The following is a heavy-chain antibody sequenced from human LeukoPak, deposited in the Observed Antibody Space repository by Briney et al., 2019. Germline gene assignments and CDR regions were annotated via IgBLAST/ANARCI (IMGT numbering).Heavy chain of an antibody. Sequence: EASVKVSCKASGYTFTGYYMHWVRQAPGQGLEWMGWINPNSGDTDYTQKLQGRVTMTRDTSISTAYMELSRLRYDDTAMYYCATRGLDGYFQHWGQGTLVIVSS. CDR1: GYTFTGYY. CDR3: ATRGLDGYFQH. J-gene: IGHJ1*01. D-gene: IGHD3/OR15-3a*01. V-gene: IGHV1-2*02. CDR2: INPNSGDT.